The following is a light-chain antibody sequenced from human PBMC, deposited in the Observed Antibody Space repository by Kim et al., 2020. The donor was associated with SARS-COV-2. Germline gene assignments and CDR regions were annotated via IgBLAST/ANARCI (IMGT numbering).Light chain of an antibody. CDR2: SNY. Sequence: GRRVTHSFSGRTSNVETNSVNWYQKVPGTAHKLLIFSNYERPSGVPDRFYGSRSGTSASLAISGLQSDDEADYYCAVWDDSLHGVVFGGGTKLTVL. V-gene: IGLV1-44*01. J-gene: IGLJ2*01. CDR1: TSNVETNS. CDR3: AVWDDSLHGVV.